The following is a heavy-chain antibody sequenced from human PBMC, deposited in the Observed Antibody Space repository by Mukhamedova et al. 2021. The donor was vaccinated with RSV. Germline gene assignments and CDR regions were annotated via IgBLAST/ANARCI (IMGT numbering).Heavy chain of an antibody. CDR2: ISAYNGNT. CDR3: ARVLAAAGLYGMDV. Sequence: WISAYNGNTNYAQKLQGRVTMTTDTSTSTAYMELRSLTSDDTAVYYCARVLAAAGLYGMDVWGQGT. J-gene: IGHJ6*02. V-gene: IGHV1-18*01. D-gene: IGHD6-13*01.